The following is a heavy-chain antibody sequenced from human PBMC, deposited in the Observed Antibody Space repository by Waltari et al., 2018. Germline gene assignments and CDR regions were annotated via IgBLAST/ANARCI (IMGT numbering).Heavy chain of an antibody. V-gene: IGHV1-3*01. CDR1: GYTFTSYA. D-gene: IGHD3-10*01. CDR3: ARGDLVQGVSYWYFDL. CDR2: INAGNGNT. Sequence: QVQLVQSGAEVKKPGASVKVSCKASGYTFTSYAMHWVRQAPGQRLEWMGWINAGNGNTKYSQKFQGRVTITRDTSASTAYMELSSLRSEDTAVYYCARGDLVQGVSYWYFDLWGRGTLVTVSS. J-gene: IGHJ2*01.